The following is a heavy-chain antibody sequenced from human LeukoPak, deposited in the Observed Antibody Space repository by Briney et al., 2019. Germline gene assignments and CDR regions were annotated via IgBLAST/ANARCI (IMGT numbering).Heavy chain of an antibody. CDR3: AKDTHYYGSGSHFDY. V-gene: IGHV3-30*02. D-gene: IGHD3-10*01. CDR1: GFTFSSYG. J-gene: IGHJ4*02. CDR2: IRYDGSNK. Sequence: GGSLRLSCAASGFTFSSYGMHWVRQAPGKGLEWVAFIRYDGSNKYYADSVKGRFTISRDNSKNTLYLQMNSLRAEDTAVYYCAKDTHYYGSGSHFDYWGLGTLVTVSS.